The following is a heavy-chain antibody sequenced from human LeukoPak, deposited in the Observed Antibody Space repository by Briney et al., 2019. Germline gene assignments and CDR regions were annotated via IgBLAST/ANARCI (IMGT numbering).Heavy chain of an antibody. Sequence: SENLSLTCTVTGGSISGYHWNWIRQSPGKGLEWISNIFYTGNADYNPSLKSRVTISINTSKNEISLILRSVTAADTAVYYCARHPPPGNNGYEGFIDNWGQGTLVIVSS. J-gene: IGHJ4*02. CDR3: ARHPPPGNNGYEGFIDN. CDR1: GGSISGYH. CDR2: IFYTGNA. V-gene: IGHV4-59*08. D-gene: IGHD5-12*01.